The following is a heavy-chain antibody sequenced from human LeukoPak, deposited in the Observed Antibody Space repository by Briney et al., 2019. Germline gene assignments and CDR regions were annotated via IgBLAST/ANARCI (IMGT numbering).Heavy chain of an antibody. Sequence: GGSLRLSCAASGFTFSSYEMNWVRQAPGKGLEWVSAISGSGGSTYYADSVKGRFTISRDNSKNTLYLQMNSLRAEDTAVYYCAKGGGYYGGNVGYYYYYMDVWGKGTTVTISS. V-gene: IGHV3-23*01. D-gene: IGHD4-23*01. J-gene: IGHJ6*03. CDR1: GFTFSSYE. CDR3: AKGGGYYGGNVGYYYYYMDV. CDR2: ISGSGGST.